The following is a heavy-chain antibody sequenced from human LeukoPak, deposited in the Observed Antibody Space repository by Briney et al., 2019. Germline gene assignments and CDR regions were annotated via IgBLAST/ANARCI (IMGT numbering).Heavy chain of an antibody. Sequence: PGGSLRLSCAASGFTFRSNAMHWVRQAPGKGLEWVAVIWFDGSNKYYADSVKDRFTISRDNSKNTLYLQMSSLRVEDTAVYFCARDQGTSASGGAKGRFDKWGQGTLVTVSS. CDR1: GFTFRSNA. V-gene: IGHV3-33*01. CDR2: IWFDGSNK. D-gene: IGHD2-8*02. CDR3: ARDQGTSASGGAKGRFDK. J-gene: IGHJ4*02.